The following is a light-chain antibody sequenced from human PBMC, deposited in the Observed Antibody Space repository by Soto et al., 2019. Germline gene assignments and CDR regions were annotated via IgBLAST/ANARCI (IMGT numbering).Light chain of an antibody. CDR2: WAS. CDR1: QSVLHSSNNKNY. V-gene: IGKV4-1*01. CDR3: QQYYSTPT. J-gene: IGKJ1*01. Sequence: DIVMTQSPDSLAVSLGERATINCKSSQSVLHSSNNKNYLAWYQQKPGQPPKLLIYWASTRESGVPDRFSDSGSGTDFTLTISSLQAEDVAVYYCQQYYSTPTFGQGTKVEIK.